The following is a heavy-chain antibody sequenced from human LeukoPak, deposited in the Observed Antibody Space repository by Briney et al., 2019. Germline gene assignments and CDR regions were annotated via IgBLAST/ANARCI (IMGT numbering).Heavy chain of an antibody. D-gene: IGHD6-13*01. V-gene: IGHV3-23*01. J-gene: IGHJ6*03. Sequence: PGGSLRLSCAASGFTFSSYAMSWVRQAPGKGLEWVSAISGSGGSTYYADSVKGRFTISRDNAKNSLYLQMNSLRAEDTAVYYCARERIAAAGTRGYMDVWGKGTTVTVSS. CDR3: ARERIAAAGTRGYMDV. CDR2: ISGSGGST. CDR1: GFTFSSYA.